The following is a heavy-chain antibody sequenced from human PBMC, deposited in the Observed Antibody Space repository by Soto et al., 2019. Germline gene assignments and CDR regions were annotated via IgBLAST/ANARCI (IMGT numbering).Heavy chain of an antibody. J-gene: IGHJ5*02. Sequence: PSETLSLTCTVSGVSINNFFWSWIRQTPGKGLEWIGYVSQGGTAAYLSEGETTGYNPSLESRATLSLGLPKNQFSLRLTSVTAADTAVYYCARDYGSRLFDPWGQGTLVTVSS. CDR2: VSQGGTAAYLSEGETT. D-gene: IGHD3-16*01. V-gene: IGHV4-59*01. CDR3: ARDYGSRLFDP. CDR1: GVSINNFF.